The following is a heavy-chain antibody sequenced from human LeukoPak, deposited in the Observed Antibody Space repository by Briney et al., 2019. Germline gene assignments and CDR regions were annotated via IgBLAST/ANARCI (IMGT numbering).Heavy chain of an antibody. CDR1: GFTFTDHW. CDR2: IYSGGST. Sequence: GGSLRLSCAASGFTFTDHWMHWVRQAPGKGLVWVSVIYSGGSTYTYYADSVKGRFTISSDNSKSTLYLQMNSLRAEDTAVYYCARVAAAGPFDYWGQGTLVTVSS. V-gene: IGHV3-53*01. CDR3: ARVAAAGPFDY. J-gene: IGHJ4*02. D-gene: IGHD6-25*01.